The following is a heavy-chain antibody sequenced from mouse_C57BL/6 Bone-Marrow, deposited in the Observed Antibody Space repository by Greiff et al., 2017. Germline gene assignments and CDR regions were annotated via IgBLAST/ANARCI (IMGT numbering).Heavy chain of an antibody. CDR2: IYPGSGST. CDR1: GYSFTSYW. Sequence: QVQLQQSGPELVKPGASVKISCKASGYSFTSYWITWVKQRPGQGLEWIGDIYPGSGSTNYNEKFKSKATLTVDTSSSTAYMQLSSLTSEDSAVYYCARITTVVAPYFDVWGTGTTVTVSS. J-gene: IGHJ1*03. CDR3: ARITTVVAPYFDV. D-gene: IGHD1-1*01. V-gene: IGHV1-55*01.